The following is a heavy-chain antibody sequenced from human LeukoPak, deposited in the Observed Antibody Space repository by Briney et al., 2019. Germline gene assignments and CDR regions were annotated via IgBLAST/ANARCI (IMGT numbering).Heavy chain of an antibody. J-gene: IGHJ4*02. CDR3: ARTSSSWNPTADY. V-gene: IGHV1-69*06. CDR1: GGTFSSYA. Sequence: GASVKVSCKASGGTFSSYAISWVRQAPGQGLEWMGGIIPIFGTANYAQKFQGRVTITADKSTSTAYMELSSLRSEDTAVYYCARTSSSWNPTADYWGQGTLVTVSS. D-gene: IGHD6-13*01. CDR2: IIPIFGTA.